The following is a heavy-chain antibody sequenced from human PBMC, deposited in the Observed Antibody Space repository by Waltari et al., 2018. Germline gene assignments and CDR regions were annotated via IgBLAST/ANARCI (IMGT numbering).Heavy chain of an antibody. J-gene: IGHJ6*02. Sequence: QVQLVESGGGLVKPGGSLRLSCAASGFTFSDYYMSWIRQAPGKGVEWVSYIISSVSTIYYADSVKGRFTISRDNAKNSLYLQMNSLRAEDTAVYYCAITPIDYYGMDVWGQGTTVTVSS. CDR3: AITPIDYYGMDV. CDR2: IISSVSTI. V-gene: IGHV3-11*04. CDR1: GFTFSDYY.